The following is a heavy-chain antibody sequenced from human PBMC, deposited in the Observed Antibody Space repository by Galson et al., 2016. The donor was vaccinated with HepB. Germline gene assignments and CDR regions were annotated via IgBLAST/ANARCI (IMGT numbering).Heavy chain of an antibody. D-gene: IGHD1-26*01. V-gene: IGHV3-23*01. Sequence: SLSLSCAASGFTFSSYAMSWVRQAPGKGLEWVSAISGSGGSTYHADSVKGRFTISRDNSKNTLNLQMESLRVEDTALYFCAKRAGGGTYYAIDYWGQGTLVTVSS. CDR1: GFTFSSYA. CDR3: AKRAGGGTYYAIDY. CDR2: ISGSGGST. J-gene: IGHJ4*02.